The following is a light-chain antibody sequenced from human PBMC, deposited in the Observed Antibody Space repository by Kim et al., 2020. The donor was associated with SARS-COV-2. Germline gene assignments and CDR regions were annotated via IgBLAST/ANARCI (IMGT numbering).Light chain of an antibody. CDR1: ILGSKR. CDR3: QVWNSSSDRGV. J-gene: IGLJ2*01. CDR2: YES. V-gene: IGLV3-21*04. Sequence: AAGRPASMTCVENILGSKRVEGSQQEPGRAPGLVTYYESDRHSGIPERFSGSNSGNTATLTISRVEAGDEADYYCQVWNSSSDRGVFGGGTQLTVL.